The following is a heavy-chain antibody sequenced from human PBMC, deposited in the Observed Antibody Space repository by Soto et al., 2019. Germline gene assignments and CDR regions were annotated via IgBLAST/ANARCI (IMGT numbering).Heavy chain of an antibody. V-gene: IGHV3-30*18. Sequence: QVQLVEPGGGVVQPGRSLRLSCAASGFTFSSYGMHWVRQAPGKGLEWVAVISYDGSNKYYADSVKGRFTISRDNSKNTLYLQMNGLRAEDTAVYYCAKRAVLRYFDWFLGFDPWGQGTLVTVSS. CDR1: GFTFSSYG. CDR2: ISYDGSNK. CDR3: AKRAVLRYFDWFLGFDP. D-gene: IGHD3-9*01. J-gene: IGHJ5*02.